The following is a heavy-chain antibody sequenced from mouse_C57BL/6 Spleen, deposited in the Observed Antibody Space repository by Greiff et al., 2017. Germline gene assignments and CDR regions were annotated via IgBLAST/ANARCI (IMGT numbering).Heavy chain of an antibody. CDR2: IDPSDSYT. V-gene: IGHV1-50*01. J-gene: IGHJ2*01. Sequence: QVQLQQSGAELVKPGASVKLSCKASGYTFTSYWMQWVKQRPGQGLEWIGEIDPSDSYTNYNQKFKGKATLTVDTSSSTAYMQLSSLTSEDSAVYYCALYGNYDYFDYWGQGTTLTVSS. D-gene: IGHD2-1*01. CDR3: ALYGNYDYFDY. CDR1: GYTFTSYW.